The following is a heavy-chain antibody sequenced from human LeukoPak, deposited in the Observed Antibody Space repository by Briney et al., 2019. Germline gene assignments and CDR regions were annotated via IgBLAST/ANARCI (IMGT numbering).Heavy chain of an antibody. D-gene: IGHD1-26*01. J-gene: IGHJ1*01. CDR3: ARDRRGAYFQH. CDR2: IIPIFGTA. CDR1: GGTFSSYA. Sequence: APVKVSCKASGGTFSSYAISWVRQAPGQGLEWMGRIIPIFGTANYAQKFQGRVTITTDESTSTAYMELSSLRSEDTAVYYCARDRRGAYFQHWGQGTLVTVSS. V-gene: IGHV1-69*05.